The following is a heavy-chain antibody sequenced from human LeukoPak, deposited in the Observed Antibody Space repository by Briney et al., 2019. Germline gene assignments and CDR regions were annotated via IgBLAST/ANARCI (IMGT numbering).Heavy chain of an antibody. Sequence: GGSLRLSCAASGFTFSDYYMNWVPQAPGKGLEWVSSISSSSTIYYADSVKGRFTISRDNAKNSLYLQMNSLRAEDTAVYYCARVPTGTTGFDYWGQGTLVTVSS. V-gene: IGHV3-69-1*02. J-gene: IGHJ4*02. CDR2: ISSSSTI. D-gene: IGHD1-1*01. CDR1: GFTFSDYY. CDR3: ARVPTGTTGFDY.